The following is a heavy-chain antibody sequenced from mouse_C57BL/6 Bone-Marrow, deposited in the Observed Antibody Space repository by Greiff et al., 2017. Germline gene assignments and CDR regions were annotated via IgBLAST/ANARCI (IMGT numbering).Heavy chain of an antibody. Sequence: VQLQQPGAELVMPGASVKLSCKASGYTFTSYWMHWVKQRPGQGLEWIGEIDPSDSYTNYNQKFKGKSTLTVDTSSSTAYMQLSSLTSEDSAVYYCVRTTVVAPYYFDYWGQGTTLTVSS. CDR2: IDPSDSYT. V-gene: IGHV1-69*01. CDR1: GYTFTSYW. CDR3: VRTTVVAPYYFDY. D-gene: IGHD1-1*01. J-gene: IGHJ2*01.